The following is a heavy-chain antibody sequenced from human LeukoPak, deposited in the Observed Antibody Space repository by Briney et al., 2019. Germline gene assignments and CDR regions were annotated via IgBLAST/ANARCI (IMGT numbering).Heavy chain of an antibody. V-gene: IGHV1-46*01. J-gene: IGHJ4*02. CDR2: IRPSGGTT. CDR3: ARLEGIGATMGD. D-gene: IGHD5-12*01. Sequence: ASVKVSCKSSGYTLTDYFLHWVRQAPRQGLEWMGVIRPSGGTTIYAQKFQGRVTMTRDTSTSTVYMELSSLRSEDSAVYYCARLEGIGATMGDWGQGTLVTVSS. CDR1: GYTLTDYF.